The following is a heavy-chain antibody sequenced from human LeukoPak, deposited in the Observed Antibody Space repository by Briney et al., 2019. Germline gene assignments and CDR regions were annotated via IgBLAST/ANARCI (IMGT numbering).Heavy chain of an antibody. V-gene: IGHV3-21*01. CDR2: ISSSSSYI. Sequence: GGSLRLSCAASGFTFSSYSMNWVRQAPGKGLEWVSSISSSSSYIYYADSVKGRFTISRDNAKNSLYLQMNSLRAEDTAVYYCAREANSGYDPYYFDYWGQGTLVTVSS. CDR3: AREANSGYDPYYFDY. J-gene: IGHJ4*02. CDR1: GFTFSSYS. D-gene: IGHD5-12*01.